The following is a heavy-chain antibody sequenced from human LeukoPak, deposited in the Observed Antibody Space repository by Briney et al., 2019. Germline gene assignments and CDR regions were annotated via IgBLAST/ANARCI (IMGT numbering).Heavy chain of an antibody. CDR2: IYYSGST. Sequence: SETLSLTCTVSGGSISSSSYYWGWIRQPPGKGLEWIGSIYYSGSTYYNPSLKSRVTISVDTSKNQFSLKLNSVSAADTAVYYCAREYRGYCSGSSCYGWFDPWGQGTLVTVSS. V-gene: IGHV4-39*07. CDR1: GGSISSSSYY. J-gene: IGHJ5*02. CDR3: AREYRGYCSGSSCYGWFDP. D-gene: IGHD2-15*01.